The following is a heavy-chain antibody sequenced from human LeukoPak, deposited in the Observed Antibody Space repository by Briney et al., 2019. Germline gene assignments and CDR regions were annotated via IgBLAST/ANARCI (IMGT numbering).Heavy chain of an antibody. CDR2: ISYDGSNK. D-gene: IGHD1-26*01. Sequence: GGSPRLSCAASGFTFSSYGMHWVRQAPGKGLEWVAVISYDGSNKYYADSVKGRFTISRDNSKNTLYLQMNSLRAEDTAVYYCAKDRWSGSYFFDYWGQGTLVTVSS. J-gene: IGHJ4*02. CDR3: AKDRWSGSYFFDY. CDR1: GFTFSSYG. V-gene: IGHV3-30*18.